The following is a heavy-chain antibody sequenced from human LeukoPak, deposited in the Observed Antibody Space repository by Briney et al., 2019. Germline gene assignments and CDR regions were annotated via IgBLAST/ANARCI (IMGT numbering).Heavy chain of an antibody. CDR3: AREYYDYVWGSYYYYYGMDV. CDR2: MNPNSGNT. V-gene: IGHV1-8*01. CDR1: GYTFTSYD. J-gene: IGHJ6*02. D-gene: IGHD3-16*01. Sequence: ASVKVSCEASGYTFTSYDINWVRQATGQGLEWMGWMNPNSGNTGYAQKFQGRVTMTRNTSISTAYMELSSLRSEDTAVYYCAREYYDYVWGSYYYYYGMDVWGQGTTVTVSS.